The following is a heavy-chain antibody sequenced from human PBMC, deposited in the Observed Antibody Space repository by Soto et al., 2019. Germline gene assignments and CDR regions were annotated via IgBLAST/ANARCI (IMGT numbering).Heavy chain of an antibody. CDR3: AKGLLAIVGTTLPRDAFNI. D-gene: IGHD1-26*01. Sequence: QVQLVESGGGVVQPGRSLRLSCAASGFSFTTYVMHWVRQAPGKGLGWLAGISHDGSYKYYGDAVKGRFTISRDTSKNAVYLEMNSLRPEDTAVYYCAKGLLAIVGTTLPRDAFNIWGQGTMVTVSS. V-gene: IGHV3-30*18. CDR1: GFSFTTYV. J-gene: IGHJ3*02. CDR2: ISHDGSYK.